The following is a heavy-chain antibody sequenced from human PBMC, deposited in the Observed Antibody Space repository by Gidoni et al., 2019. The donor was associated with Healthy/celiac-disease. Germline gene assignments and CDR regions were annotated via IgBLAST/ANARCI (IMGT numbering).Heavy chain of an antibody. D-gene: IGHD6-19*01. V-gene: IGHV4-34*01. Sequence: QVQLQQWGAGLLKPSETLSLTCAVYGGSFSGYYWSWIRQPPGKGLEWIGEINHSGSTNYNPSLKSRVTISVDTSKNQFSLKLSSVTAADTAVYYCAREGSSGGYGIDYWGQGTLVTVSS. CDR1: GGSFSGYY. J-gene: IGHJ4*02. CDR2: INHSGST. CDR3: AREGSSGGYGIDY.